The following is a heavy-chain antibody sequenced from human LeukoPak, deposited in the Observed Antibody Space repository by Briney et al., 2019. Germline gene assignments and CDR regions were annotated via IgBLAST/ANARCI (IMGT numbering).Heavy chain of an antibody. CDR3: ARDGDT. J-gene: IGHJ5*02. V-gene: IGHV3-20*04. CDR2: INWNGGRT. Sequence: PGGSLRLSCAASGFTFEDYDMSWVRQAPGKGLEWVSGINWNGGRTGYGDSVKGRFTISRDNAKNSLFLEMNSLRAEDTAFYYCARDGDTWGRGTGVIVSS. CDR1: GFTFEDYD.